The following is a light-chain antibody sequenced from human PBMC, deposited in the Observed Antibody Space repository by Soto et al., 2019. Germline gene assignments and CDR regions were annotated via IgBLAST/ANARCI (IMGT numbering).Light chain of an antibody. J-gene: IGKJ4*01. Sequence: DIQMTQSPSTLSASVGDRVTITCRASQSISSWLAWYQQKPGKATKLLIYKASSLESGVPSRFSGSGSGTEFTLTISSLQPDDFAAYYCQQYNSYPSFGGRTKVEIK. CDR2: KAS. V-gene: IGKV1-5*03. CDR1: QSISSW. CDR3: QQYNSYPS.